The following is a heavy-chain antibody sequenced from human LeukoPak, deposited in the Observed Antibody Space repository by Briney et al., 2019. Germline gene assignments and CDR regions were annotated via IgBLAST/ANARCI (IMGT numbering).Heavy chain of an antibody. CDR2: INPNSGGT. D-gene: IGHD3-10*01. J-gene: IGHJ2*01. CDR1: GYTFTGYY. Sequence: ASVKVSCKASGYTFTGYYMHWVRQAPGQGLEWMGRINPNSGGTNYAQKFQGRVTMTRDTSISTAYMELSRLRSDDTAVYYCARDEGLLWFGELLYSWYFDLWGRGTLVTVSS. V-gene: IGHV1-2*06. CDR3: ARDEGLLWFGELLYSWYFDL.